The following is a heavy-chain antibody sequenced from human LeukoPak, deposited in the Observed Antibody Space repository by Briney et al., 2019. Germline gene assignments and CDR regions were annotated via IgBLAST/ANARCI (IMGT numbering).Heavy chain of an antibody. J-gene: IGHJ4*02. V-gene: IGHV4-30-2*01. CDR3: ARVAEGGYAQRKFDY. CDR2: IYHSGST. Sequence: PSETLSLTCTVSGGSISSGGYYWSWIRQPPGKGLEWIGYIYHSGSTYYNPSLKSRVTISVDRSKNQFSLKLSSVTAADTAVYYCARVAEGGYAQRKFDYWGQGTLVTVSS. CDR1: GGSISSGGYY. D-gene: IGHD5-12*01.